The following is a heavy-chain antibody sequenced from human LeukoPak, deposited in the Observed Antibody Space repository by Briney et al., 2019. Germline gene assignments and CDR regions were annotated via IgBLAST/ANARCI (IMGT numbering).Heavy chain of an antibody. CDR2: I. J-gene: IGHJ4*02. CDR1: GFTFSTYN. V-gene: IGHV3-21*01. D-gene: IGHD5-12*01. CDR3: ARDVSGGYGRFDY. Sequence: PGGSLRLSCAASGFTFSTYNMNWVRQAPGKGLEWVSSIKGRFTISRDNAKNSLCLQMNSLRAEDTAVYYCARDVSGGYGRFDYWGQGTLVTISS.